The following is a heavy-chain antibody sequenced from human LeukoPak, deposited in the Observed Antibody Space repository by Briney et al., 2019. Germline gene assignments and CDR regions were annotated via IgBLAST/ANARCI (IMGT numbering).Heavy chain of an antibody. J-gene: IGHJ4*02. D-gene: IGHD3-3*01. CDR1: GYTFTGYY. CDR2: INPNSGGT. CDR3: ARGFDFWSGNELDS. Sequence: ASVKVSCKASGYTFTGYYMHWVRQAPGQGLEWMGWINPNSGGTNYAQKFQGWVTMTRDTSISTAYMELSRLRSDDTAVYYCARGFDFWSGNELDSWGQGTLLTVSS. V-gene: IGHV1-2*04.